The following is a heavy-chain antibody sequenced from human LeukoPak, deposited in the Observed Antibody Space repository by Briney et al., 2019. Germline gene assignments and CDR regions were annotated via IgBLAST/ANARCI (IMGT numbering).Heavy chain of an antibody. CDR2: IFFSGST. V-gene: IGHV4-59*08. Sequence: PSETLSLTCSVSGGSISSYYWSWVRQPPGKGLEWIGYIFFSGSTNYNPSLKSRVTISLDTSKTQFSLKLSSVTAADTAVYYCATQARIVGDTGYFDYWGQGTLVTVSS. J-gene: IGHJ4*02. CDR3: ATQARIVGDTGYFDY. CDR1: GGSISSYY. D-gene: IGHD1-26*01.